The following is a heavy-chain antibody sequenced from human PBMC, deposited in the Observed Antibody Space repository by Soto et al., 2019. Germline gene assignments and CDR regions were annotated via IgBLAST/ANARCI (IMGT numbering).Heavy chain of an antibody. J-gene: IGHJ4*02. CDR1: GFTFSDYY. V-gene: IGHV3-11*01. CDR3: ARDLGYYDSDGYLDY. CDR2: ISSDGTIM. D-gene: IGHD3-22*01. Sequence: GVLRLSCASSGFTFSDYYMSWSLQSPVKGLEWVSYISSDGTIMYYADSVKGRFTISRDNAKNSLYLQMNSLRAADTAVYYCARDLGYYDSDGYLDYWGQGTLVTVSS.